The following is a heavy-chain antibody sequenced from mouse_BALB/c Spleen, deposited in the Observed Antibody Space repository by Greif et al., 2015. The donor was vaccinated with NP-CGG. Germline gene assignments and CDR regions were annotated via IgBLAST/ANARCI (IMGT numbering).Heavy chain of an antibody. CDR1: GYAFTNYL. CDR3: ARSDYYGKGFAY. Sequence: LEESGAELVRPGTSVKVSCKASGYAFTNYLIEWVKQRPGQGLEWIGVINPGSGGTNYNEKFKGKATLTADKSSSTAYMQLSSLTSDDSAVYFCARSDYYGKGFAYWGQGTLVTVSA. D-gene: IGHD1-1*01. J-gene: IGHJ3*01. CDR2: INPGSGGT. V-gene: IGHV1-54*01.